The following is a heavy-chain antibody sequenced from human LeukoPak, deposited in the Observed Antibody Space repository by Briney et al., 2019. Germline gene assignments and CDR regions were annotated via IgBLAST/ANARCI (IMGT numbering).Heavy chain of an antibody. D-gene: IGHD2-15*01. Sequence: GGSLRLSCAVSGFTFSSYWMHWVRQAPGKGLVWVSRIDRDGSRINYADSVKGRFTISRDNGKNTLFLQMNSLRAEDAAVYYCARELYCSGGSCYGIDYWGQGTLVTVSS. CDR3: ARELYCSGGSCYGIDY. V-gene: IGHV3-74*01. J-gene: IGHJ4*02. CDR1: GFTFSSYW. CDR2: IDRDGSRI.